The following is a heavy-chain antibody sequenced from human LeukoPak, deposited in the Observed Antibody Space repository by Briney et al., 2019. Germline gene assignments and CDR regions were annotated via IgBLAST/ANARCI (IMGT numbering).Heavy chain of an antibody. V-gene: IGHV4-4*07. D-gene: IGHD3-10*01. Sequence: SETLSLTCSVSGGSISSYYWSWIRQPAGKGLEWIGGIYTSGSTNYNPSLKSRVTVSVDTSKNQFSLKLSSVTAADTAVYYCARGGIRISMIRGDRYYFDYWGQGTLVTVSS. CDR1: GGSISSYY. CDR3: ARGGIRISMIRGDRYYFDY. J-gene: IGHJ4*02. CDR2: IYTSGST.